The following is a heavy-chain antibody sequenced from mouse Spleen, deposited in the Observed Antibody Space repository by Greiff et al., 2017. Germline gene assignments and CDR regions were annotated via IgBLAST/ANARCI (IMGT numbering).Heavy chain of an antibody. J-gene: IGHJ2*01. Sequence: EVKLMESGAELVRPGSSVKMSCKTSGYTFTSYGINWVKQRPGQGLEWIGYIYIGNGYTEYNEKFKGKATLTSDTSSSTAYMQLSSLTSEDSAIYFCARSLTGRDDYFDYWGQGTTLTVSS. V-gene: IGHV1-58*01. CDR2: IYIGNGYT. CDR1: GYTFTSYG. CDR3: ARSLTGRDDYFDY. D-gene: IGHD4-1*01.